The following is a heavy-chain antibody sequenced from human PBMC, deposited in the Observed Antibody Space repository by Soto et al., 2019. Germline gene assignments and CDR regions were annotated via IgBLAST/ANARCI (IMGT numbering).Heavy chain of an antibody. V-gene: IGHV3-23*01. CDR3: AKDKGGRRYFQH. CDR1: GFTFSSYA. CDR2: ISGSGGST. J-gene: IGHJ1*01. Sequence: EVQLLESGGGLVQSGGSLRLSCAASGFTFSSYAMSWVRQAPGKGLEWVSAISGSGGSTYYADSVKGRFTISRDNSKNTLYLQMNSLRAEDTAVYYCAKDKGGRRYFQHWGQGTLVTVSS. D-gene: IGHD2-15*01.